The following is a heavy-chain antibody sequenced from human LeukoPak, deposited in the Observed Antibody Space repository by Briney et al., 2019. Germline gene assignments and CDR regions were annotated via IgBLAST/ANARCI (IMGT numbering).Heavy chain of an antibody. CDR1: GYTFTGYY. CDR2: INPNSGGT. CDR3: ARDRMDTGTYFDY. Sequence: ASVKVSCKASGYTFTGYYMHWVRQAPGHGLEWMGWINPNSGGTNYAQKFQGRVTMTRDTSISTAYMELRSLRSDDTAMYYCARDRMDTGTYFDYWGQGTLVTVSS. V-gene: IGHV1-2*02. J-gene: IGHJ4*02. D-gene: IGHD5-18*01.